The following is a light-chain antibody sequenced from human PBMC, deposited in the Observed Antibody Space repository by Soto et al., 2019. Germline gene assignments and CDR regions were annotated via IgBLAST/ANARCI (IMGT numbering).Light chain of an antibody. CDR3: QQYNGYPHT. CDR1: QSISTW. J-gene: IGKJ2*01. CDR2: KAS. Sequence: DIQMTQSPSTLSASVGDRVTITCRASQSISTWLAWDQQKPGKAPKLLIYKASSLRNGVPSRFSGSGSGTEFTLTIYRLQPDDFASYYCQQYNGYPHTFGQGTKLEIQ. V-gene: IGKV1-5*03.